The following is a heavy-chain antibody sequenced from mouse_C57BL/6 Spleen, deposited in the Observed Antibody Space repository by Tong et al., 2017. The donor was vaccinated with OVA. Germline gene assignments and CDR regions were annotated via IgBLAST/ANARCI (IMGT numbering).Heavy chain of an antibody. CDR1: GFNIKDTY. V-gene: IGHV14-3*02. Sequence: EVQLQESGAELVKPGASVKLSCTASGFNIKDTYMHWVKQRPEQGLEWIGRIDPANGNTKYDPKFQGKATITADTSSNTAYLQLSSLTSEDTAVYYWARGNPWFAYWGQGTLVTVSA. CDR3: ARGNPWFAY. CDR2: IDPANGNT. D-gene: IGHD2-1*01. J-gene: IGHJ3*01.